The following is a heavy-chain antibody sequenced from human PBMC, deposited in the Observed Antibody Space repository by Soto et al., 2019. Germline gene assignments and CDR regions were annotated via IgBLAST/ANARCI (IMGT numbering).Heavy chain of an antibody. CDR3: TSSRSLYCTNGVCSKYYYYYYGMDV. CDR1: GFTFSGSA. Sequence: HPGGSLRLSCAASGFTFSGSAMHWVRQASGKGLEWVGRIRSKANSYATAYAASVKGRLTISRDDSKNTAYLQMNSLKTEDTAVYYCTSSRSLYCTNGVCSKYYYYYYGMDVWGQGTTVTVSS. V-gene: IGHV3-73*01. D-gene: IGHD2-8*01. CDR2: IRSKANSYAT. J-gene: IGHJ6*02.